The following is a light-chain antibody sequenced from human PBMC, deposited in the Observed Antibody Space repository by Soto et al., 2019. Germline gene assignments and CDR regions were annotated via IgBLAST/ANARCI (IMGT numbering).Light chain of an antibody. CDR2: RNN. CDR3: ATWDNSMTAWV. Sequence: QSGLTQAPSVSGTPGQRVTISCSGSSSNIGSNSVYWYQHLTGTAPKLLIYRNNQRPSGVPDRISGSKSDTSASLAISGLRSEDEADYYCATWDNSMTAWVFGGGTKLTVL. CDR1: SSNIGSNS. V-gene: IGLV1-47*01. J-gene: IGLJ3*02.